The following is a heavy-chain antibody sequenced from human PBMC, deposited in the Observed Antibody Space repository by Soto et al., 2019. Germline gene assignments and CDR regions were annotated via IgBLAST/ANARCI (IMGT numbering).Heavy chain of an antibody. J-gene: IGHJ5*02. Sequence: QVQLVESGGGVVQPGRSLRLSCAASGFNFSNYGMHWVRQAPGKGLEWVAVISTDGSNKYYADSVKGRFTISRDNSKNTLFLQINSLRAEDTAVYYCARDGYPNTPFDPWGQGTLVTVSS. CDR3: ARDGYPNTPFDP. D-gene: IGHD2-2*03. CDR2: ISTDGSNK. CDR1: GFNFSNYG. V-gene: IGHV3-30*03.